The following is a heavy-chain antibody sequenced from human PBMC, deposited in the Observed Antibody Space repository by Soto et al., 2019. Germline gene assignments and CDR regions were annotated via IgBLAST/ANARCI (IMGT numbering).Heavy chain of an antibody. J-gene: IGHJ6*02. CDR3: ARSIQLWLEDYYYYGMDV. CDR2: INAGNGNT. CDR1: GYTFTSYA. D-gene: IGHD5-18*01. V-gene: IGHV1-3*01. Sequence: QVQLVQSGAEVKKPGASVKVSCKASGYTFTSYAMHWVRQAPGQRLEWMGWINAGNGNTKYSQKFQGRVTITRDTSASTAYMELSSLRSEDTAVYYCARSIQLWLEDYYYYGMDVWGQWTTVTVSS.